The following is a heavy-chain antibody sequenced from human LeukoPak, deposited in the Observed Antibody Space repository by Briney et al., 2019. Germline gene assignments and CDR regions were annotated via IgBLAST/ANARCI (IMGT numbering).Heavy chain of an antibody. Sequence: ASVKVSCKASGYTFTSYGISWVRQAPGQGLEWMGWISAYNGNTNYAQKLQGRVTMTIDTSTSTAYMELRSLRSDDTAVYYCATSYGSGSYYNVYYWGQGTLVTVSS. CDR2: ISAYNGNT. CDR3: ATSYGSGSYYNVYY. J-gene: IGHJ4*02. CDR1: GYTFTSYG. D-gene: IGHD3-10*01. V-gene: IGHV1-18*01.